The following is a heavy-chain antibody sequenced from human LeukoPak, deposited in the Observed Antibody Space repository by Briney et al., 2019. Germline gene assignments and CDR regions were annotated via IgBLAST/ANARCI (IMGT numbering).Heavy chain of an antibody. V-gene: IGHV1-69*13. CDR2: IIPIFGTA. CDR3: AREPRLVDDMLTGYYTPRYYYGMDV. CDR1: GGTFSSYA. D-gene: IGHD3-9*01. J-gene: IGHJ6*02. Sequence: ASVKVSCKASGGTFSSYAISWVRQAPGQGLEWMGGIIPIFGTANYAQKFQGRVTITADESTSTAYMELSSLRSEDTAMYYCAREPRLVDDMLTGYYTPRYYYGMDVWGQGTTVTVSS.